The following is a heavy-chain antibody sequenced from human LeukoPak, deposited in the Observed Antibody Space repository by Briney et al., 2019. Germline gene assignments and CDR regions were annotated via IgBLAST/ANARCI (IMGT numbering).Heavy chain of an antibody. V-gene: IGHV1-24*01. J-gene: IGHJ5*02. CDR1: GYTFTSYD. CDR3: AVFGGNPLNWFSP. CDR2: FHPEEGKI. Sequence: GASVKVSCKASGYTFTSYDINWVRQAPGKGLEWMGGFHPEEGKIIHAQKFQGRVIMTEDTSTDTAYMELTSLRSEDTAVYYCAVFGGNPLNWFSPWGHGTLVIVSS. D-gene: IGHD4-23*01.